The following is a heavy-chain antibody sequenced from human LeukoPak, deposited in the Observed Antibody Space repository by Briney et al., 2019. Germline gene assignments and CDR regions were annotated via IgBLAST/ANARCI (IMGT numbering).Heavy chain of an antibody. CDR2: IIPVFGTA. V-gene: IGHV1-69*01. CDR1: GGTFSSYA. D-gene: IGHD2-2*02. Sequence: SVKVSCKASGGTFSSYAISWVRQAPGQGLEWMGGIIPVFGTANYAQKFQGRVTITADESTSTAYMELSSLRSEDTAVYYCARAKDIVVVPAAIPENWFDPWGQGTLVTVSS. CDR3: ARAKDIVVVPAAIPENWFDP. J-gene: IGHJ5*02.